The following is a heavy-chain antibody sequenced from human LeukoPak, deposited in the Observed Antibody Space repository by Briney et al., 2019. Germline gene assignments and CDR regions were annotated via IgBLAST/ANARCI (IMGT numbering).Heavy chain of an antibody. CDR2: IYHTGST. D-gene: IGHD3-22*01. Sequence: PSETLSLTCTVSGASLSSSSYYWGWIRQPPGKGLEWIGNIYHTGSTYYTPSLRSRVTISVDTSKNQFSLKLSSVTAADTAVYYCVRHGSGDYYYYFHYWGQGTLVTVSS. CDR1: GASLSSSSYY. CDR3: VRHGSGDYYYYFHY. V-gene: IGHV4-39*01. J-gene: IGHJ4*02.